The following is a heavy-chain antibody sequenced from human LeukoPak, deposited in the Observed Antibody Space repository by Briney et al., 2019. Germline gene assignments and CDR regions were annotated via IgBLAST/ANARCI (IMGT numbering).Heavy chain of an antibody. J-gene: IGHJ3*02. CDR1: GGSISSYY. V-gene: IGHV4-59*01. D-gene: IGHD2-15*01. Sequence: SETLSLTCTVSGGSISSYYWSWIRQPPGKGLEWIGYIYYSGSTNYNPSLKSRVTISVDASKNQFSLKLSSVTAADTAVYYCARHCSGGSCYDAFDIWGQGTMVTVSS. CDR2: IYYSGST. CDR3: ARHCSGGSCYDAFDI.